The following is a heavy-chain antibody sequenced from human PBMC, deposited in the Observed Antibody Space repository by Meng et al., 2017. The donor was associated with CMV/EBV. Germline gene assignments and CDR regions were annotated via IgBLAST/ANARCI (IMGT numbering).Heavy chain of an antibody. D-gene: IGHD1-14*01. V-gene: IGHV3-23*01. CDR1: GLAFSDYA. J-gene: IGHJ4*02. CDR2: VSSSGGTT. Sequence: LSCAGSGLAFSDYAVSWIRQAPGKGLQWVSAVSSSGGTTWFAESVKGRFTISRDNSNNTLYLQMNSLRAEDTAIYYCAKGYGKFDYWGQGTLVTVSS. CDR3: AKGYGKFDY.